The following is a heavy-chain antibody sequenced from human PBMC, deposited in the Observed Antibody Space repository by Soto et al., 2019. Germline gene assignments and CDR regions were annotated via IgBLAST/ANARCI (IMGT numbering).Heavy chain of an antibody. CDR2: ISSSSSYI. Sequence: GGALRLSCAASGFTFSSYSMNWVRQAPGKGLEWVSSISSSSSYIYYADSAKGRFTISRDNAKNSLYLQMNSLRAEDTAVYYCARDLRPAAVTLTIDYWGQGTLVTGSS. D-gene: IGHD2-2*01. J-gene: IGHJ4*02. V-gene: IGHV3-21*01. CDR3: ARDLRPAAVTLTIDY. CDR1: GFTFSSYS.